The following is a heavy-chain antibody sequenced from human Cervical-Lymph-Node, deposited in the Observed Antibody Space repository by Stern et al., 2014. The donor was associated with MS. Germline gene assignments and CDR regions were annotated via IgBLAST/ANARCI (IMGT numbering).Heavy chain of an antibody. CDR1: GLAFSTYW. CDR2: TNQAGSEK. CDR3: ANGGTTWN. Sequence: EVQLVESGGGEVQSGGSLRLSCVASGLAFSTYWLNWVRQAPGQGLQWVANTNQAGSEKYYVDSVKGRFTISRDNAKKSLYLQMNNLRSEDTAVYYCANGGTTWNWGQGTLVTVSS. J-gene: IGHJ4*02. D-gene: IGHD1-1*01. V-gene: IGHV3-7*03.